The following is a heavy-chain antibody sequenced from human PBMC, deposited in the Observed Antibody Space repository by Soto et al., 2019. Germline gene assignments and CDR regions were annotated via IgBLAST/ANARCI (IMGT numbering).Heavy chain of an antibody. D-gene: IGHD3-10*01. V-gene: IGHV1-18*01. CDR2: ISAYNGNT. Sequence: QVQLVQSGAEVKKPGASVKVSCKASGYTFTSYGISWVRQAPGQGLEWMGWISAYNGNTNYAQKLQGRVTMTTDTSTSTAYMELRSLRSDDTDVYYCARDATAITMVREYGMDVWGQGTTVTVSS. CDR1: GYTFTSYG. J-gene: IGHJ6*02. CDR3: ARDATAITMVREYGMDV.